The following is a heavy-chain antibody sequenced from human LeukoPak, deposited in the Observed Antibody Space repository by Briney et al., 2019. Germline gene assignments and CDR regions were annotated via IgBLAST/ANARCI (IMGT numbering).Heavy chain of an antibody. V-gene: IGHV1-18*01. CDR3: ARTTNSYYYYYYIDV. CDR1: GYTFTSSG. D-gene: IGHD1-26*01. Sequence: GASVKVSCKASGYTFTSSGISWVRQAPGQGLEWMGWNNAYNGNTNYEQKLQGRVTMTTDTSTSTAYMELRSLRSDDTAVYYCARTTNSYYYYYYIDVWGKGTTVTVSS. J-gene: IGHJ6*03. CDR2: NNAYNGNT.